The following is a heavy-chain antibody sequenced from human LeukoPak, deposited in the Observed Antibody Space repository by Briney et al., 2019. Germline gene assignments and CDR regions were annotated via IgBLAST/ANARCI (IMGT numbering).Heavy chain of an antibody. V-gene: IGHV4-59*01. Sequence: SSETLSLTCTVSGGSISSYHWNWIRQPPGKGLEWIGYVHYSGTTKYNPSLKSRVTMSVDTSKNQISLRVNSVTAADTAVYYCARELGYCSGGTCYSAHAFDIWGQGTMVTVSS. J-gene: IGHJ3*02. CDR1: GGSISSYH. CDR2: VHYSGTT. CDR3: ARELGYCSGGTCYSAHAFDI. D-gene: IGHD2-15*01.